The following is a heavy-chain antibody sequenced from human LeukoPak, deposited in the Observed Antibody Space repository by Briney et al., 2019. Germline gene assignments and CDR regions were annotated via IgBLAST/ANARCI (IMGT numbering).Heavy chain of an antibody. J-gene: IGHJ5*02. CDR3: ARELELRSPFDP. CDR1: GYTFTGYY. CDR2: INPNSGGT. D-gene: IGHD1-7*01. V-gene: IGHV1-2*02. Sequence: ASAKVSCKASGYTFTGYYMHWVRQAPGQGLEWMGWINPNSGGTNYAQKFQGRVTMTRDTSISTAYMELGRLRSDDTAVYYCARELELRSPFDPWGQGTLVTVSS.